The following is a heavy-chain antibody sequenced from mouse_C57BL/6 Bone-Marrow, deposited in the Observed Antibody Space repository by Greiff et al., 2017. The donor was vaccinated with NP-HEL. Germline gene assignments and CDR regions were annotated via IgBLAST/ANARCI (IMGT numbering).Heavy chain of an antibody. D-gene: IGHD6-1*01. CDR3: ARDLQRYFDV. J-gene: IGHJ1*03. Sequence: QVQLQQPGAELVKPGASVKLSCKASGYTFTSYWMHWVKQRPGQGLEWIGMIHPNSGSTNYNEKFKSKATLTVDNSSSTAYMQLSSLASEDSAVYYCARDLQRYFDVWGRGTTVTVTA. CDR1: GYTFTSYW. CDR2: IHPNSGST. V-gene: IGHV1-64*01.